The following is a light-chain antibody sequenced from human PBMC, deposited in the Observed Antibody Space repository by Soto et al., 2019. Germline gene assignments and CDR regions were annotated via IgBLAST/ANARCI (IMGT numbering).Light chain of an antibody. Sequence: QSALTQPPSASGSPGQSVTISCTGTSSDVGGYNFVSWYQQHPGKAPKLMIYEVNKRPSGVPDRFSGSKSGNTASLTVSGLQAEDEADYYCSSYAGSNKDVFGTRTKLTVL. J-gene: IGLJ1*01. CDR1: SSDVGGYNF. CDR2: EVN. CDR3: SSYAGSNKDV. V-gene: IGLV2-8*01.